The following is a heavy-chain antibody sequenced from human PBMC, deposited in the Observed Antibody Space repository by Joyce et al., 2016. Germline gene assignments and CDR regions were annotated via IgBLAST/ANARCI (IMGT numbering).Heavy chain of an antibody. Sequence: QLLLQESGPGLVKTSQTLSLTCAVSGDSFTTGGYAWNWIRQPPGKGLEWIGDIYPSGNTHFTPSLQRRVTISLDRSKSQFSLKLSSVTAADTAVYYCARAPRGPGYFDSWGQGTLVTVSS. CDR3: ARAPRGPGYFDS. V-gene: IGHV4-30-2*01. CDR2: IYPSGNT. CDR1: GDSFTTGGYA. D-gene: IGHD3-10*01. J-gene: IGHJ4*02.